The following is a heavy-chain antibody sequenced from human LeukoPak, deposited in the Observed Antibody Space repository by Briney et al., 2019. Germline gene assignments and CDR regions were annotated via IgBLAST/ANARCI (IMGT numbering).Heavy chain of an antibody. V-gene: IGHV6-1*01. D-gene: IGHD6-19*01. Sequence: SQTLSLTCAISGDSVSSNSAAWSWIRQSPSSGLDWMARTYYRSKWYNEYAPSVKSRIIINPDTSQNQSSLQLNPVTPEDTAVYYCAKLGDSSTWGQGTLVTVSS. J-gene: IGHJ5*02. CDR3: AKLGDSST. CDR2: TYYRSKWYN. CDR1: GDSVSSNSAA.